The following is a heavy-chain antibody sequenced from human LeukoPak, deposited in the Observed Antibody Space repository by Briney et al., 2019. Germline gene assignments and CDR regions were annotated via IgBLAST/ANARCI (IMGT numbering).Heavy chain of an antibody. Sequence: PSETLSLTCAVSGGSLSSSNWWSGVRPPPGKGLEWIGEIYHSGSTNYTPSLKRRVPISVDKSKNQFSLKLSSVTAADTAVYYCASLAKYSSGWYYYYYGMDVWGKGTTVTVSS. D-gene: IGHD6-19*01. CDR1: GGSLSSSNW. CDR3: ASLAKYSSGWYYYYYGMDV. V-gene: IGHV4-4*02. CDR2: IYHSGST. J-gene: IGHJ6*04.